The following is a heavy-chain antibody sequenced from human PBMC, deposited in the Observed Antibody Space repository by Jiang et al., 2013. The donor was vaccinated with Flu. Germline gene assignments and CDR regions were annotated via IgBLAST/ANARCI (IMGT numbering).Heavy chain of an antibody. J-gene: IGHJ3*02. Sequence: PGESLNISCKGSGYSFSSYWIGWVRQKPGKGLEWMGIFHPADSDTKYSPSFQGQVTISVDKSISTAYLQWSSLKASDTAMYYCARFFGVVTYDAFDIWGQGTAVTVSS. CDR1: GYSFSSYW. V-gene: IGHV5-51*01. CDR2: FHPADSDT. D-gene: IGHD3-3*01. CDR3: ARFFGVVTYDAFDI.